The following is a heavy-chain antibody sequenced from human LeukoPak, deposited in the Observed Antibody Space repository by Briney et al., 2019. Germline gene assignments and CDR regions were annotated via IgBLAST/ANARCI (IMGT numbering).Heavy chain of an antibody. CDR2: ISASDGRT. J-gene: IGHJ4*02. CDR1: GFTFSSYA. V-gene: IGHV3-23*01. Sequence: PGGSLRLSCAASGFTFSSYAMSWVRQAPGKGLEWVSGISASDGRTYYAASVKGRFAISRDNSKNTLYLQMNTLRAEDTAVFYCAKHAGYSSSGVDYWGQGTLVTVSS. D-gene: IGHD6-13*01. CDR3: AKHAGYSSSGVDY.